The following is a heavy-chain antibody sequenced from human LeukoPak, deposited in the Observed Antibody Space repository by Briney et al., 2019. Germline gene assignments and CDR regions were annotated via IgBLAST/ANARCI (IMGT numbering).Heavy chain of an antibody. Sequence: GGSLRLSCAASGFTFSDYGMHWVRQAPGKGLEWVAFIRYDGSNKYYADSVKGRFTISRDNSKNTLYLQMNSLRAEDTAVYYCAKSEVGYCSSTSCYAFDYWGQGTLVTVSS. CDR2: IRYDGSNK. CDR3: AKSEVGYCSSTSCYAFDY. CDR1: GFTFSDYG. J-gene: IGHJ4*02. D-gene: IGHD2-2*01. V-gene: IGHV3-30*02.